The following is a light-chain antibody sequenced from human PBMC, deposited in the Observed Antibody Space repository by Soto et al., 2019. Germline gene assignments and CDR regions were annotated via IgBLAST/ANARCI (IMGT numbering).Light chain of an antibody. CDR1: SSDVGGYNY. J-gene: IGLJ1*01. Sequence: QSVLTQPASVSGFPGQSITISCTGTSSDVGGYNYVSWYQQHPGKAPKLMIYDVSNRPSGVSNRFSGSKSGNTASLTISGLQAEDEADYYCSSYTSTLPVFGTGTKVTVL. V-gene: IGLV2-14*01. CDR2: DVS. CDR3: SSYTSTLPV.